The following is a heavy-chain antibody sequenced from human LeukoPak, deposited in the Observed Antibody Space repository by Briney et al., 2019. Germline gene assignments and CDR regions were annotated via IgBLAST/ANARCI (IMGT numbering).Heavy chain of an antibody. D-gene: IGHD3-22*01. V-gene: IGHV3-30-3*01. J-gene: IGHJ4*02. CDR2: ISYDGSNK. Sequence: GGSLRLSCAASGFTFSSYAMHWVRQAPGKGLEWVAVISYDGSNKYYADSVKGRFTISRDNSKNTLYLQMNSLRAEDTAVYYCARAGGRLYDSSGYYYNWGQGTLVTVSS. CDR3: ARAGGRLYDSSGYYYN. CDR1: GFTFSSYA.